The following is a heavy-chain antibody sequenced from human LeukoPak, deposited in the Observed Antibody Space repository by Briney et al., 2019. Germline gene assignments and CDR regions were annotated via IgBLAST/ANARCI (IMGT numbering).Heavy chain of an antibody. CDR1: GYTLTELS. J-gene: IGHJ3*02. D-gene: IGHD3-10*01. Sequence: ASVKVSCKVSGYTLTELSRHWVRQAPGKGLEWMGGFDPENGEKIYAQNFQGRVTMTEDTSTDTAYMELSSLRSEDTASYYCATEAIVERRGSGTYYNSGAFDIWGLGTMVTVSS. CDR3: ATEAIVERRGSGTYYNSGAFDI. V-gene: IGHV1-24*01. CDR2: FDPENGEK.